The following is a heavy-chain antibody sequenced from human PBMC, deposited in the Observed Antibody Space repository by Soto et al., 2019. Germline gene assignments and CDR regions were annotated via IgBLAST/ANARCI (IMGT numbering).Heavy chain of an antibody. CDR2: ISYNGNNQ. D-gene: IGHD6-19*01. Sequence: QIQLVESGGGVVQPGASQRLSCAASGFTLSSYGMHWVRQAPGKGLEWVAVISYNGNNQYYADSVSGRFTISRDNSKSTLYLQMNSLRAEDTAVYYCAKDRGHLAVAAITGGGDFDKWGQGTMVTVSS. V-gene: IGHV3-30*18. CDR3: AKDRGHLAVAAITGGGDFDK. J-gene: IGHJ3*02. CDR1: GFTLSSYG.